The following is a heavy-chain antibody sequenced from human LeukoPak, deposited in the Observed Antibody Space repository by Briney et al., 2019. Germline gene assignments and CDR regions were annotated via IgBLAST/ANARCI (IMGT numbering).Heavy chain of an antibody. J-gene: IGHJ4*02. CDR2: RNPNSGNT. D-gene: IGHD6-19*01. CDR3: ARDEYLAVAGTEVRY. CDR1: GYPVPSYD. V-gene: IGHV1-8*01. Sequence: ASVKVSCKASGYPVPSYDINGVRQATGQGLEWMGWRNPNSGNTCYAQKFQGRVTMTRNTSKSTAYMELSSLRSEDTAVYYCARDEYLAVAGTEVRYWGQGTLVTVSS.